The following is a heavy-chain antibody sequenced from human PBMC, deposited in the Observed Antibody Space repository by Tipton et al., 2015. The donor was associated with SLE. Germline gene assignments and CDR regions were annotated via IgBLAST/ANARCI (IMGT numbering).Heavy chain of an antibody. CDR3: ARGLWLSYPSTDV. CDR2: IHYSGTT. D-gene: IGHD5-24*01. CDR1: GGSITSYY. Sequence: TLSLTCTVSGGSITSYYWNWIRRPPGKGLEWIGYIHYSGTTNSNPSLKSRVTISVDTSKNQFSLKLSSVTAADTAMYYCARGLWLSYPSTDVWGKVITVTFSS. J-gene: IGHJ6*04. V-gene: IGHV4-59*01.